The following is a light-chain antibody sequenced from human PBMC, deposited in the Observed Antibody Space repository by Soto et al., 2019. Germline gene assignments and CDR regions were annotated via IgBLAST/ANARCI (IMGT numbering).Light chain of an antibody. CDR2: AAS. Sequence: DIQMTQSPSSLSASVGDRVTITCRANQGISNYLAWYQQKPGKVPKLLIYAASTLQSGVPSRFSGSGSGTDFTLIISSLQPEDVATYFCQKYNSAPLTFGGGTKVDIK. V-gene: IGKV1-27*01. CDR1: QGISNY. J-gene: IGKJ4*01. CDR3: QKYNSAPLT.